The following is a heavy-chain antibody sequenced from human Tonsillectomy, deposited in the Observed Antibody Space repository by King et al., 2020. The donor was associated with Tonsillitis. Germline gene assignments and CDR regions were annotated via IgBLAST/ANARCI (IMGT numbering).Heavy chain of an antibody. V-gene: IGHV2-70*11. CDR2: VDWDDDK. CDR1: GFSLTTSGMC. J-gene: IGHJ4*02. D-gene: IGHD6-19*01. Sequence: RVTLKESGPALVKPTQSLTLTCTFSGFSLTTSGMCVSWIRQPPGKALEWLALVDWDDDKYYSTSLKTRLTISKDTSKNQLVLTMTNMDPVDTATYYCARMRPDNSGWYYFDFWGQGALVTVSS. CDR3: ARMRPDNSGWYYFDF.